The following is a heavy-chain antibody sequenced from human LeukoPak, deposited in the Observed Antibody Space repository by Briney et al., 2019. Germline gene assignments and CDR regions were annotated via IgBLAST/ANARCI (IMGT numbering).Heavy chain of an antibody. J-gene: IGHJ5*02. Sequence: GGSLRLSCAASGFTFSSYAMSWVRQAPGKGLEWVSAISGSGGSTYYADSVKGRFTISRDNSKNTLYLQMNSLRAEDTAAYYCAKAGYSSSWFWFDPWGQGTLVTVSS. CDR1: GFTFSSYA. CDR2: ISGSGGST. CDR3: AKAGYSSSWFWFDP. D-gene: IGHD6-13*01. V-gene: IGHV3-23*01.